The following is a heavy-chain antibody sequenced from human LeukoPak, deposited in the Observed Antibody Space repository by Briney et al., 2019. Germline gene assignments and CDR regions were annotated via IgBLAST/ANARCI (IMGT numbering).Heavy chain of an antibody. CDR2: INHSGST. CDR1: GGSFSGYY. Sequence: SETLSLTCAVYGGSFSGYYWSWIRQPPGKGLEWIGEINHSGSTNYNPSLKSRVTISVDTSKNQFSLKLSSVTAADTAVYYCARVSAAPEVVPAAMRFDYWGQGTLVTVSS. V-gene: IGHV4-34*01. J-gene: IGHJ4*02. D-gene: IGHD2-2*01. CDR3: ARVSAAPEVVPAAMRFDY.